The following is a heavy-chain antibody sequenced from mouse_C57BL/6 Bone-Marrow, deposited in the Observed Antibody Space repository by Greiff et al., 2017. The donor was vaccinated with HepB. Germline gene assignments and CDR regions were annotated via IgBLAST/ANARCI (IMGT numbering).Heavy chain of an antibody. CDR1: GFTFSSYA. Sequence: VKLVESGGGLVKPGGSLKLSCAASGFTFSSYAMSWVRQTPEKRLEWVATISDGGSYTYYPDNVKGRFTISRDNAKNNLYLQMSHLKSEDTAMYYCARGYYGSSYDWYFDVWGTGTTVTVSS. CDR2: ISDGGSYT. D-gene: IGHD1-1*01. J-gene: IGHJ1*03. V-gene: IGHV5-4*03. CDR3: ARGYYGSSYDWYFDV.